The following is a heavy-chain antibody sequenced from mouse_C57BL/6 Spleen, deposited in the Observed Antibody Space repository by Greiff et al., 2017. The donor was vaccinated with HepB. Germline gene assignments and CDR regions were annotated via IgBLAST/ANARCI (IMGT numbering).Heavy chain of an antibody. J-gene: IGHJ2*01. Sequence: VHLVESGPELVKPGASVKISCKASGYAFSSSWMNWVKQRPGKGLEWIGRIYPGDGDTNYNGKFKGKATLTADKSSSTAYMQLSSLTSEDSAVYFCAREGNYYSFDYWGQGTTLTVSS. CDR3: AREGNYYSFDY. CDR1: GYAFSSSW. CDR2: IYPGDGDT. D-gene: IGHD1-1*01. V-gene: IGHV1-82*01.